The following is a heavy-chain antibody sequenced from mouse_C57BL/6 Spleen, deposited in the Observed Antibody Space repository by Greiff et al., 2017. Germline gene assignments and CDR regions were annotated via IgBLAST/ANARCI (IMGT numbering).Heavy chain of an antibody. D-gene: IGHD2-3*01. V-gene: IGHV14-2*01. CDR1: GFNIKDYY. J-gene: IGHJ1*03. CDR3: AISHYLYDGYYRGYFDV. Sequence: VQLKESGAELVKPGASVKLSCTASGFNIKDYYMHWVKQRTEQGLEWIGRIDPEDGETKYAPKFQGKATITADTSSNTAYLQLSSLTSEDTAVYYCAISHYLYDGYYRGYFDVWGTGTTVTVSS. CDR2: IDPEDGET.